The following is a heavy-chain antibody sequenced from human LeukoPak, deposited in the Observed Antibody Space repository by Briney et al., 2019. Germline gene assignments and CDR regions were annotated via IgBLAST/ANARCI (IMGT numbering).Heavy chain of an antibody. CDR1: GFTFDDYG. CDR3: ARCTGYAFDI. V-gene: IGHV3-20*04. J-gene: IGHJ3*02. D-gene: IGHD3-10*01. Sequence: LGGSLRLSCAAYGFTFDDYGMSWGRQAPGKGLEWVSGINWNGGSTGYADSVKGRFTISRDNAKNSLYLQMNSRRAEDTALYYCARCTGYAFDIWGQGTMATVSS. CDR2: INWNGGST.